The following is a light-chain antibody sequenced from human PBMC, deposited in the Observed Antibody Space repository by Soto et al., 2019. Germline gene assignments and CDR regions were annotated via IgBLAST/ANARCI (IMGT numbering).Light chain of an antibody. CDR3: HQYGTSPWT. CDR1: QSVSSNY. J-gene: IGKJ1*01. V-gene: IGKV3-20*01. Sequence: EIVLTQSPGTLSSSPGERATLSCMASQSVSSNYLAWYQQKPGQAPGLLIHGASNRATGIPDRFSGSGSGTDFTLTISRLEPEDFAVYYCHQYGTSPWTFGQGTKVDI. CDR2: GAS.